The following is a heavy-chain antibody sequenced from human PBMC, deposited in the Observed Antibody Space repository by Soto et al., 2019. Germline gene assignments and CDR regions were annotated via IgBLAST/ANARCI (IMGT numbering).Heavy chain of an antibody. D-gene: IGHD3-10*01. CDR3: ARNPLWFGESSYYYYGMDV. Sequence: PSETLSLTCAVYGGSFSGYYWSWIRQPPGKGLEWIGEINHSGSTNYNPSLKSRVTISVDTSKNQFSLKLSSVTAADTAVYYCARNPLWFGESSYYYYGMDVWGQGTTVTVSS. CDR2: INHSGST. V-gene: IGHV4-34*01. CDR1: GGSFSGYY. J-gene: IGHJ6*02.